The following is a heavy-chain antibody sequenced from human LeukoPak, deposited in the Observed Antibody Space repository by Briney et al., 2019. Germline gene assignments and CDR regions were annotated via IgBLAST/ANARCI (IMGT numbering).Heavy chain of an antibody. CDR2: IRYDGSKK. D-gene: IGHD2-2*01. Sequence: GGSLRLSCAASGFTFSSYAMHWVRQAPGKGLEWVAFIRYDGSKKYYADSVKGRFTISRDNAKNSLYLQMNSLRAEDTAVYYCAREGCSSTSCYSGDAFDIWGQGTMVTVSS. CDR3: AREGCSSTSCYSGDAFDI. J-gene: IGHJ3*02. CDR1: GFTFSSYA. V-gene: IGHV3-30*02.